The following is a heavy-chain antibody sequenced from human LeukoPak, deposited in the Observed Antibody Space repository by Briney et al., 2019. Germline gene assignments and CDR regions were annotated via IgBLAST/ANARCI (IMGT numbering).Heavy chain of an antibody. CDR2: TYYSEGT. CDR3: ARDRYCSGRSCYGPPDY. D-gene: IGHD2-15*01. Sequence: SETLSLTCTVSGDSITSRSYYWGWIRQPPGKGLEWIGSTYYSEGTYYNPSLKSRVTISIDTSKNQFSLKLNSVTAADTAVYYCARDRYCSGRSCYGPPDYWGQGALVTVSS. J-gene: IGHJ4*02. V-gene: IGHV4-39*07. CDR1: GDSITSRSYY.